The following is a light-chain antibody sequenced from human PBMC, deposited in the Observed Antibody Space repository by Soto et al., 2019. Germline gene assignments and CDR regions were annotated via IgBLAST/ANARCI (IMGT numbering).Light chain of an antibody. CDR3: QQYGSSHPLT. J-gene: IGKJ4*01. CDR2: GAS. V-gene: IGKV3-20*01. Sequence: EIVLTQSPGTLSLSPGERATLSCRASQSVSSSYLAWYQQKPGQAPRLLIYGASSRATGIPDRLSGSGSGTAFTPTISRLEPEDYAVYYCQQYGSSHPLTFGGGTKVEIK. CDR1: QSVSSSY.